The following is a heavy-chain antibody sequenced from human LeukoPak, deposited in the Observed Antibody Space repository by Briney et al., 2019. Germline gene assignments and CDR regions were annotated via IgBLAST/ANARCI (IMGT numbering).Heavy chain of an antibody. Sequence: GGSLRLSCAASGFTFSSYAMSWVRQAPGRGLEWVSAISGSGGSTYYADSVKGRFTISRDNSKNTLYLQMNSLRAEDTAVYYCAKDRVTYYYDSSGYYYGGYFDYWGQGTLVTVSS. J-gene: IGHJ4*02. CDR2: ISGSGGST. CDR3: AKDRVTYYYDSSGYYYGGYFDY. V-gene: IGHV3-23*01. D-gene: IGHD3-22*01. CDR1: GFTFSSYA.